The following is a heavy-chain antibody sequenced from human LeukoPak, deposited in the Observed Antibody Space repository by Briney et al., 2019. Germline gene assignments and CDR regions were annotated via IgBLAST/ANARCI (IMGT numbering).Heavy chain of an antibody. V-gene: IGHV3-23*01. CDR3: AKSAYAGYDWGYMGQS. CDR2: ISESSRFI. Sequence: GGSLRLFCGASGFTFRGYAMSWVRQAPGKGLECVSGISESSRFIHHADSVKGRFTISRDDSTNTLHLQMNSLKAEDTAVYYCAKSAYAGYDWGYMGQSWGQGTPVTVSS. J-gene: IGHJ1*01. D-gene: IGHD5-12*01. CDR1: GFTFRGYA.